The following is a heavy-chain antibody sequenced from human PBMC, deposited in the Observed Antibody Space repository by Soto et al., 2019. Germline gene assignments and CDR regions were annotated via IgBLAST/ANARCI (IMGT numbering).Heavy chain of an antibody. D-gene: IGHD5-12*01. Sequence: SVKFSCKASGGTFSNYAISWVRQAPGQGLEWMGGIIPIFSTANYAQKFQGRVTITADESTSTAYMELSSLRSEDTAVYYCARVGDGYTQGPNNYYYGMDVWGQGTTVTVSS. CDR3: ARVGDGYTQGPNNYYYGMDV. CDR1: GGTFSNYA. J-gene: IGHJ6*02. CDR2: IIPIFSTA. V-gene: IGHV1-69*13.